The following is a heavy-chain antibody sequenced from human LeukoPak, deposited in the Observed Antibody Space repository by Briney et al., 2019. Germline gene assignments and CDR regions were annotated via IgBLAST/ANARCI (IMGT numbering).Heavy chain of an antibody. D-gene: IGHD3-22*01. CDR2: ISYGGSNK. CDR1: GFTFSSYD. CDR3: AKSYYDSSGYRGDLEY. J-gene: IGHJ4*02. V-gene: IGHV3-30*18. Sequence: GRSLRLSCAASGFTFSSYDMSWVRQAPGKGLEWVSVISYGGSNKYYADSVKGRFTISRDNSKNTLYLQMNSLRAEYTAVYYCAKSYYDSSGYRGDLEYWGQGTLVTVSS.